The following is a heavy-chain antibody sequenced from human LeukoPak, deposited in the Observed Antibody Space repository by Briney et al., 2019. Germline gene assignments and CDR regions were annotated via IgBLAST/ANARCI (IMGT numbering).Heavy chain of an antibody. CDR1: GRSKSRTSNY. CDR3: TRHPSYGPFYY. D-gene: IGHD3-16*01. CDR2: IYYSGST. V-gene: IGHV4-39*01. J-gene: IGHJ4*02. Sequence: SETLSLTCTVAGRSKSRTSNYSGWIRQPPGKGLEWIGSIYYSGSTYYNPSLKSRVTISVDTSKNRVSLKLSPVTASDTTVYYRTRHPSYGPFYYWGRGTLVTVSS.